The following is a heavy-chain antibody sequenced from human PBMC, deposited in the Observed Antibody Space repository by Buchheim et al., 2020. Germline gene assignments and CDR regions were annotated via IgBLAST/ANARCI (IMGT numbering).Heavy chain of an antibody. CDR1: GFRFSDYW. CDR3: SRGGLGNTGQDV. CDR2: IKTDGTLT. J-gene: IGHJ6*02. V-gene: IGHV3-74*01. Sequence: ELQVVESGGDLVQPGGSLRLACAASGFRFSDYWMYWVRQAPGKGLVWVSRIKTDGTLTAYADSVKGRFTIPRENAKNTVYLQMNSLRAEDTAVYYCSRGGLGNTGQDVWGQGTT. D-gene: IGHD5-12*01.